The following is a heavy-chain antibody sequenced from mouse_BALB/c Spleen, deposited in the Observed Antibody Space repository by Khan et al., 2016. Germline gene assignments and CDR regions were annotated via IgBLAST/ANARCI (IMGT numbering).Heavy chain of an antibody. CDR3: ARYDYEYAMDY. CDR2: IWSGGGT. CDR1: GFSLTSYG. V-gene: IGHV2-2*02. J-gene: IGHJ4*01. D-gene: IGHD2-4*01. Sequence: VQLQESGPGLVQPSQSLSITCTVSGFSLTSYGVHWVRQSPGKGLEWLGVIWSGGGTDYNAAFISRLSISKDNSKSQVFFKMNSLQANDTAISYCARYDYEYAMDYWCQGTSVTVSS.